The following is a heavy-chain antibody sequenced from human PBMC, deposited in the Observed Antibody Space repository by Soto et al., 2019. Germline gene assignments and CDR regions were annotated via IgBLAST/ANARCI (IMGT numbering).Heavy chain of an antibody. CDR2: IYYSGST. CDR3: ASDDCGGGCSEHYSSYGIDV. CDR1: GGSISSGGYY. Sequence: SETLSLTCTVSGGSISSGGYYWSGSRQHPGKGLEWIGYIYYSGSTYYSPSLKSRVTISVDTSKNQFSLKPSSVTATDTAVYYCASDDCGGGCSEHYSSYGIDVWGQGTPVTVSS. J-gene: IGHJ6*02. V-gene: IGHV4-31*03. D-gene: IGHD2-21*02.